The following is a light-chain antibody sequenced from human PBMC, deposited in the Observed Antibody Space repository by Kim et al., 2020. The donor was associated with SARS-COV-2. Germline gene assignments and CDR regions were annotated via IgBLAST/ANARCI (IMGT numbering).Light chain of an antibody. CDR3: QQSDSLPPT. CDR2: AAS. J-gene: IGKJ3*01. CDR1: PGVSTW. Sequence: ASVGDRDTLTCRAHPGVSTWLSSYQQKPEKAPKLLIYAASILQSVVPSRCSGSGSGRDFTLSISTLQPEDVSTYSFQQSDSLPPTFGPGTTVDIK. V-gene: IGKV1-12*01.